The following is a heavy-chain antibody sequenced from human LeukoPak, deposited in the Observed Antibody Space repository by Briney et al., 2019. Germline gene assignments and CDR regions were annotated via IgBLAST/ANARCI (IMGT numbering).Heavy chain of an antibody. CDR3: ARDLIYSSGPFDY. Sequence: SETLSLTCAVSGYSISSGYYWGWIRQPPGKGLEWIGSIYHSGSPYYNPSLKSRLTISVDTSKSQFSLKLSSVTAADTAVYYCARDLIYSSGPFDYWGQGTLVTVSS. D-gene: IGHD5-18*01. J-gene: IGHJ4*02. V-gene: IGHV4-38-2*02. CDR2: IYHSGSP. CDR1: GYSISSGYY.